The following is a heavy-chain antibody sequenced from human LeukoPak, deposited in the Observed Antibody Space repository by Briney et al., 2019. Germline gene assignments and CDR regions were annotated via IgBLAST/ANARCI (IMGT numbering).Heavy chain of an antibody. D-gene: IGHD6-13*01. CDR2: ISGSGGST. CDR3: AKQYSSSWYYFDY. J-gene: IGHJ4*02. Sequence: PGGSLRLSCAASGFTFSGYAMSWVRQAPGKGLEWVSAISGSGGSTYYADSVKGRFTISRDNSKNTLYLQMNSLRAEDTAVYYCAKQYSSSWYYFDYWGQGTLVTVSS. V-gene: IGHV3-23*01. CDR1: GFTFSGYA.